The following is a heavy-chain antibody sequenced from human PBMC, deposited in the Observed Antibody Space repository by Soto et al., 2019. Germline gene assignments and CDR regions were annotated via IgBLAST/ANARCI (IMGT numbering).Heavy chain of an antibody. J-gene: IGHJ6*03. CDR1: GFTFSSYA. V-gene: IGHV3-23*01. D-gene: IGHD3-16*01. CDR3: ENLGPPDGNRDV. CDR2: ISGSGGST. Sequence: GGSLRLSCAASGFTFSSYAMSWVRQAPGKGLEWVSAISGSGGSTYYADSVKGRFTISRDNSKNTLYLQMNSLRAEDTAVYYCENLGPPDGNRDVGGKGTTVTVSS.